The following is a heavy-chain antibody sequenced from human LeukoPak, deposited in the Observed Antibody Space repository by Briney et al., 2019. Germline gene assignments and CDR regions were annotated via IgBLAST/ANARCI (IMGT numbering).Heavy chain of an antibody. CDR1: GGSISSYY. CDR2: IYTSGST. D-gene: IGHD6-6*01. CDR3: ARQREYSSSALAGFDP. V-gene: IGHV4-4*07. Sequence: PSETLSLTCTVSGGSISSYYWSWIRQPAGKGLEWIGRIYTSGSTNYNPSLKSRVTMSVDTSKNQFSLKLSSVTAADTAMYYCARQREYSSSALAGFDPWGGGNLVTVSS. J-gene: IGHJ5*02.